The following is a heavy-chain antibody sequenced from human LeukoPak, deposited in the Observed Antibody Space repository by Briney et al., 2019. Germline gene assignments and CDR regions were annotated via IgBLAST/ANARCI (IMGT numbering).Heavy chain of an antibody. CDR1: GFTFSSYG. CDR3: ARDFYGDPRYYYYGMDV. CDR2: KWYDGSNK. J-gene: IGHJ6*02. V-gene: IGHV3-33*01. Sequence: QAGGSLRLSCAASGFTFSSYGMHWVRQAPGKGLEWVAVKWYDGSNKYYADSVKGRFTISRDNSKNTLYLQMNSLRAEDTAVYYCARDFYGDPRYYYYGMDVWGQGTTVTVSS. D-gene: IGHD4-17*01.